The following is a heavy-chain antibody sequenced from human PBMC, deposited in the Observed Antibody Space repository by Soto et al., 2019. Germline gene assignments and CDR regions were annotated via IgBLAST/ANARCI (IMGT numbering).Heavy chain of an antibody. CDR2: ISSSSSYI. D-gene: IGHD3-9*01. Sequence: EVQLVESGGGLVKPGGSLRLSCAASGFTFSSYSMNWVRQAPGKGLEWVSSISSSSSYIYYADSVKGRFTISRDNAKNSLYLQMNSLRAEDTAVYYCARSEDYDILTGYTILELDYWGQGTLVTVSS. V-gene: IGHV3-21*01. CDR3: ARSEDYDILTGYTILELDY. CDR1: GFTFSSYS. J-gene: IGHJ4*02.